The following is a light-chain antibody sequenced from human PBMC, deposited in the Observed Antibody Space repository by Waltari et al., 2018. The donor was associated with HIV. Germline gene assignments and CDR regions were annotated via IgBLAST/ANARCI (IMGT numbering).Light chain of an antibody. Sequence: QPALTQPASVYGSPGQSINISCTGTSSNVGSDDLVSWYQQHPGEAPKLIIYEVTTRPSGVSIRFSGSKSGNTSSLTISGLQAEDEADYYCCSCPRSGIRYVFGTGTKVTVL. CDR1: SSNVGSDDL. CDR2: EVT. CDR3: CSCPRSGIRYV. J-gene: IGLJ1*01. V-gene: IGLV2-23*02.